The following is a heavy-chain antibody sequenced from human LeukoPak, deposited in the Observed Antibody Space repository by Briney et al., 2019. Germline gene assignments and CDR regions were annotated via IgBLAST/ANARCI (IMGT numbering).Heavy chain of an antibody. CDR1: GGSFSGYY. CDR3: ASALGVGWFDP. CDR2: INHSGST. Sequence: SETLSLTCAVYGGSFSGYYWSWIRQPPGKGLEWIGEINHSGSTNYNPSLKSRVTISVDTSKNQFSLKLSSVTAADTAVYYCASALGVGWFDPWGQGTLVTVSS. J-gene: IGHJ5*02. V-gene: IGHV4-34*01.